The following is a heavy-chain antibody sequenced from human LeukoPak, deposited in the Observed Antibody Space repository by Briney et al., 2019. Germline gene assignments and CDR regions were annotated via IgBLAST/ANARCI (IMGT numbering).Heavy chain of an antibody. CDR1: GFTVSSNY. CDR2: IYSGGST. CDR3: AKVGSVVIPATAGGHY. D-gene: IGHD2-2*01. J-gene: IGHJ4*02. V-gene: IGHV3-53*01. Sequence: PGGSLRLSCAASGFTVSSNYMSWVRQAPGKGLEWVSVIYSGGSTYYADSVKGRFTISRDNSKNTLYLQMNSLRAEDTALYYCAKVGSVVIPATAGGHYWGQGTLVTVSS.